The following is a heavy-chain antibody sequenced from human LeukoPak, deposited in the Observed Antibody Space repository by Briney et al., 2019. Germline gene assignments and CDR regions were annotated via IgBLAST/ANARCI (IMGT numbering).Heavy chain of an antibody. CDR2: IIPKYSAS. V-gene: IGHV1-69*13. CDR1: GGSFSDYP. CDR3: VRPDRIFGVPAAFDA. D-gene: IGHD3-3*02. Sequence: ASVKVSCKASGGSFSDYPINWVRQAPGQGLEWLGGIIPKYSASNYARAFQGRVTITADESTNTVYMEMSGLRPDDTAVYYCVRPDRIFGVPAAFDAWGQGTLVAVSS. J-gene: IGHJ3*01.